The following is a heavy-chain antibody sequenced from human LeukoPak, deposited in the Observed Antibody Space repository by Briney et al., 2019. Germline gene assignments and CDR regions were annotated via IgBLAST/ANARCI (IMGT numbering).Heavy chain of an antibody. CDR3: ARLHFFGYSGYAFDY. J-gene: IGHJ4*02. D-gene: IGHD5-12*01. V-gene: IGHV4-4*07. Sequence: SETLSLTCTVSGGSISSYYWSWIRQPAGKGLEWIGRIYTSGSTNYNPSLKSRVTMSVDTSKNQFSLKLSSVTAADTAVYYCARLHFFGYSGYAFDYWGQGILVTVSS. CDR2: IYTSGST. CDR1: GGSISSYY.